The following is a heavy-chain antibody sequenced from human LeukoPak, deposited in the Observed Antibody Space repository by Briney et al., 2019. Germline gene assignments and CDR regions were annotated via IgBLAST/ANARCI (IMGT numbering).Heavy chain of an antibody. CDR1: GGSFSGYY. V-gene: IGHV4-34*01. D-gene: IGHD3-3*01. J-gene: IGHJ6*02. Sequence: SETLSLTCAVYGGSFSGYYWSWIRQPPGKGLEWIGYIYYSGSTYYNPSLKSRVTISVDTSKNQFSLKLSSVTAADTAVYYCARANYDFWSGYGYGMDVWGQGTTVTVSS. CDR3: ARANYDFWSGYGYGMDV. CDR2: IYYSGST.